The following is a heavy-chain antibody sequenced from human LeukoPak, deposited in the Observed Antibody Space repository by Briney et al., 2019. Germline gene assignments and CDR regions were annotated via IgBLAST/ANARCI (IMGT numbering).Heavy chain of an antibody. CDR1: GFTFSSYG. D-gene: IGHD6-13*01. J-gene: IGHJ6*02. CDR3: AGFRGGSSYYYYYGMDV. Sequence: GGSLRLSCAASGFTFSSYGMHWVRQAPGKGLEWVAVIWYDGSNKYYADSVKGRFTISRDNSKNTLYLQMNSLRAEDTAVYYCAGFRGGSSYYYYYGMDVWGQGTTVTVSS. CDR2: IWYDGSNK. V-gene: IGHV3-33*01.